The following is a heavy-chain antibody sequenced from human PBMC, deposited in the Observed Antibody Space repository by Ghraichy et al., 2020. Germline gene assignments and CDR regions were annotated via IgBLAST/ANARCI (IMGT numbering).Heavy chain of an antibody. D-gene: IGHD4-17*01. CDR3: AREGFYGDKYYFDY. Sequence: SVKVSCKASGGTFSSYAISWVRQAPGQGLEWMGRIIPILGIANYAQKFQGRVTITADKSTSTAYMELSSLRSEDTAVYYCAREGFYGDKYYFDYWGQGTLVTVSS. CDR2: IIPILGIA. CDR1: GGTFSSYA. J-gene: IGHJ4*02. V-gene: IGHV1-69*04.